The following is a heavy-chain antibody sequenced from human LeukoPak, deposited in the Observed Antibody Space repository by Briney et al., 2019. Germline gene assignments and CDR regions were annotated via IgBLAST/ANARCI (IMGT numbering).Heavy chain of an antibody. V-gene: IGHV1-2*02. CDR1: GYTFTGYF. J-gene: IGHJ4*02. Sequence: ASVKVSCKASGYTFTGYFMHWVRQAPGQGLEWMGWINPNSGGTNYAQNFQGRVTMTRDTSISAAYIEVSRLRSDDTAVYYCARGYCSDGTCPFDYWGQGALVTVSS. D-gene: IGHD2-15*01. CDR3: ARGYCSDGTCPFDY. CDR2: INPNSGGT.